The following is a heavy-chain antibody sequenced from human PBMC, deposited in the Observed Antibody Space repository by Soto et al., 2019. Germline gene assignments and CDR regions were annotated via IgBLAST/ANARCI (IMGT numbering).Heavy chain of an antibody. D-gene: IGHD2-2*01. V-gene: IGHV4-59*01. Sequence: PSETLSLTCTVSGGSISSYYWSWIRQPPGKGLEWIGYIYYSGSTNYNPSLKSRVTISVDTSKNQFSLKLSSVTAADTAVYYCARSCSSTSGYGNWFDPWGHVTLVTVSS. J-gene: IGHJ5*02. CDR2: IYYSGST. CDR1: GGSISSYY. CDR3: ARSCSSTSGYGNWFDP.